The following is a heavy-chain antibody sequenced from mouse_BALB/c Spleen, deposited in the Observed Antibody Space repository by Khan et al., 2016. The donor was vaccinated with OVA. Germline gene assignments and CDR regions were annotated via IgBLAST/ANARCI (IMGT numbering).Heavy chain of an antibody. J-gene: IGHJ2*01. Sequence: QIQLVQSGPELKKPGETVKISCKASGYTFTDYSMHWVKQAPGKGLKWMGWINTETGEPTYADDFKGRFAFSLETSASTAYLQINNLKNEDTATYFCARGHCCSSYYWGQGTTLTVSS. CDR1: GYTFTDYS. CDR3: ARGHCCSSYY. CDR2: INTETGEP. D-gene: IGHD1-1*01. V-gene: IGHV9-2-1*01.